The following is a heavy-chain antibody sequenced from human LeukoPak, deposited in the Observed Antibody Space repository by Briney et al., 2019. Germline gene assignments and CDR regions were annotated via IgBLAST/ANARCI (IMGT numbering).Heavy chain of an antibody. CDR3: ARETTGAGTARPFDY. CDR2: IYSSGST. Sequence: SEALSLTCTVSGGSISNFYWSWIRQPAGKTLEWIGRIYSSGSTNYNPSLKSRVTMSLDTSKNQFSLKLSSVTAADTAVYFCARETTGAGTARPFDYWGQGTLVTVSS. D-gene: IGHD6-13*01. CDR1: GGSISNFY. J-gene: IGHJ4*02. V-gene: IGHV4-4*07.